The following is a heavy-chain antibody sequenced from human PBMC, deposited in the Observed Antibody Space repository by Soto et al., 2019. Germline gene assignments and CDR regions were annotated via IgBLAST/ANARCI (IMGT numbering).Heavy chain of an antibody. Sequence: SETLSLTCAVYGGSVNGYYWNWIRQPPGKGLEWIGEINHTGGTHYNPSLKSRDTMSVDTSKNQFSLRLSSVTAADTAIYFCATRITVFGLLIPPFDPWGQGTQVTVSS. CDR2: INHTGGT. V-gene: IGHV4-34*01. J-gene: IGHJ5*02. D-gene: IGHD3-3*01. CDR1: GGSVNGYY. CDR3: ATRITVFGLLIPPFDP.